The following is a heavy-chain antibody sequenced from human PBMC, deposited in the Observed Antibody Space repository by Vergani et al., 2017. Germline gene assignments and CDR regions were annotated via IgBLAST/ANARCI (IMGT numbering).Heavy chain of an antibody. CDR2: IYPGDSDT. CDR1: GYSFTSYW. J-gene: IGHJ4*02. Sequence: EVQLVQSGAEVKTPGESLNISCKGSGYSFTSYWIGWVRQMPGKGLEWMGIIYPGDSDTRYSPSFQGQVTISADKSISTAYLQWSSLKASDTAMYYCARGRGYSSSSSYFDYWGQGTLVTVSS. CDR3: ARGRGYSSSSSYFDY. D-gene: IGHD6-6*01. V-gene: IGHV5-51*01.